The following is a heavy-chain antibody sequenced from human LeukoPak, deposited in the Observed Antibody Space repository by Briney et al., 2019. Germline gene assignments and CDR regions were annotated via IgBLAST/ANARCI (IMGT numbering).Heavy chain of an antibody. V-gene: IGHV1-18*01. D-gene: IGHD6-13*01. CDR2: ISAYNGDT. CDR3: ARALTIAGGWFFDR. CDR1: GYTFSSYA. Sequence: GASVKVSCKASGYTFSSYAIAWVRQALGQGLEFMGWISAYNGDTNYAQSLQARFTMTTDTSTSTAYMELRGLRSDDTAVYYCARALTIAGGWFFDRWGQGTLVTVSS. J-gene: IGHJ4*02.